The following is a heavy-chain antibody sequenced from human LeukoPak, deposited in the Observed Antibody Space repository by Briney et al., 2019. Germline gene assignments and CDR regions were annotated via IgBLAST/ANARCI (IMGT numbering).Heavy chain of an antibody. Sequence: ASVKVSCKASGYTFTSYGISWVRQAPGQGLEWMGWISAYNGNTNYAQKLQGRVTMTTDTSTSTAYMELRRLRSDDTAVYYCARTPWGGWYLEASYNWFDPWGQGTLVTVSS. CDR3: ARTPWGGWYLEASYNWFDP. D-gene: IGHD6-19*01. V-gene: IGHV1-18*01. CDR2: ISAYNGNT. J-gene: IGHJ5*02. CDR1: GYTFTSYG.